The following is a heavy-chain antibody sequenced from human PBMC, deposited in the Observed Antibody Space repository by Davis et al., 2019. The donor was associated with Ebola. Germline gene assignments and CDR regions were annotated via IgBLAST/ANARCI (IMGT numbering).Heavy chain of an antibody. J-gene: IGHJ6*02. CDR1: GYTFTGYY. Sequence: MPGGSLRLSCKGSGYTFTGYYMHWVRQAPGQGLEWMGWINPNSGGTNYAQKFQGWVTMTRDTSISTAYMELSRLRSDDTAVYYCARDLRIAAAGHLGYYYYGMDVWGQGTTVTVSS. D-gene: IGHD6-13*01. CDR2: INPNSGGT. V-gene: IGHV1-2*04. CDR3: ARDLRIAAAGHLGYYYYGMDV.